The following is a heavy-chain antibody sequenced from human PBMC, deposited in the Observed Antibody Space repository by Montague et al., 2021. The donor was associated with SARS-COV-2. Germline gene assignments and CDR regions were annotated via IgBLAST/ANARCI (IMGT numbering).Heavy chain of an antibody. CDR3: ARRGRKLLPVATTIGGFEI. CDR1: GGSISSRNYY. CDR2: IYDSGST. Sequence: SETLSLTCTVSGGSISSRNYYWDWIRQPPGKGLEWIGSIYDSGSTYYNPSLKSRVAISVDTSKNHFSLKLSSVTAADTAVYYCARRGRKLLPVATTIGGFEIWGQGTMVTVSS. D-gene: IGHD5-12*01. V-gene: IGHV4-39*02. J-gene: IGHJ3*02.